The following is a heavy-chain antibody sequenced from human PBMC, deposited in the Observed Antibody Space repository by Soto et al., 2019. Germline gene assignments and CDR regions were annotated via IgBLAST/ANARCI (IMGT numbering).Heavy chain of an antibody. D-gene: IGHD6-13*01. V-gene: IGHV4-59*01. CDR1: CGSIISYY. Sequence: SETLSLTCTFSCGSIISYYWSWIRQPPGKGLEWIGYIYYSGSTNYNPSLKSRVTISVDTSKNQFSLKLSSVTAADTAVYYCARDSSSSWYMERWFDPWGQGTLVTVSS. CDR2: IYYSGST. J-gene: IGHJ5*02. CDR3: ARDSSSSWYMERWFDP.